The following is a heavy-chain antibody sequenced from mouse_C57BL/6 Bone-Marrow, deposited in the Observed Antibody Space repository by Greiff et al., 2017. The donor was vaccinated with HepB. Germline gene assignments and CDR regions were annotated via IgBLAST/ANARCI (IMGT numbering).Heavy chain of an antibody. CDR3: GRKWYFEV. J-gene: IGHJ1*03. Sequence: VQLKESGPGLVKPSQSLSLTCSVTGYSITSGYYWHWIRQFPGNKLEWMGYISYDGSNNYNPSLKNRISITRDTSKNQFFLKLNSVTTEDTATYYCGRKWYFEVWGTGTTVTVAS. CDR1: GYSITSGYY. V-gene: IGHV3-6*01. CDR2: ISYDGSN.